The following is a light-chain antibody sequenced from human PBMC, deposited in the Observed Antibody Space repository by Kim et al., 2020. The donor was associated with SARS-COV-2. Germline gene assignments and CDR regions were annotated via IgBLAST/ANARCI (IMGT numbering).Light chain of an antibody. Sequence: EIVLTQSPGTLSLSPGERATLSCRASQSVSSSYLAWYQQKPGQAPRLLIYGASSRATGIPDRFSGSGSGTDFTLTISRLEPEDFAVYYCQQYGSSPPTFGQGNKV. CDR2: GAS. CDR3: QQYGSSPPT. J-gene: IGKJ1*01. V-gene: IGKV3-20*01. CDR1: QSVSSSY.